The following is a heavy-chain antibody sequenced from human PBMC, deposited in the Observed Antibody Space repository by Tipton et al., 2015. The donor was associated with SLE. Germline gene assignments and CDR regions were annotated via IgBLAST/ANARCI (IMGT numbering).Heavy chain of an antibody. J-gene: IGHJ4*02. Sequence: SLRLSCVASGFSFSNYAMYWARQAPGKGLEWVSVISYDGSNKYYVDSVKGRFTISRDNAKNTLYLQMNSLRAEDTAVYYCAKEYCSGGSCYGLLDYWGQGTLVTVSS. D-gene: IGHD2-15*01. CDR3: AKEYCSGGSCYGLLDY. V-gene: IGHV3-30*18. CDR2: ISYDGSNK. CDR1: GFSFSNYA.